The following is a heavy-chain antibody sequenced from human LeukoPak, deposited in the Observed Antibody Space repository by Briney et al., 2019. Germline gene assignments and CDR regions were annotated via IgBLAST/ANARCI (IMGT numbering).Heavy chain of an antibody. J-gene: IGHJ4*02. Sequence: PSETLSLTCTVSGGSISSYYWSWIRQPPGKGLEWIGYIYYTGSTNYNPSLKSRVTISVDTSKNQFSLKLSSVTAADTAVYYCARMVRGVSITHFDYWGQGTLVTVSS. CDR2: IYYTGST. D-gene: IGHD3-10*01. V-gene: IGHV4-59*08. CDR1: GGSISSYY. CDR3: ARMVRGVSITHFDY.